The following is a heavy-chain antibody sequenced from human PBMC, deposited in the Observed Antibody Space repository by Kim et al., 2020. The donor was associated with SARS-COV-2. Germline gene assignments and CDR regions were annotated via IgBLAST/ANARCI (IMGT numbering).Heavy chain of an antibody. CDR2: MNPNSGNT. CDR1: GYTFTSYD. J-gene: IGHJ6*02. CDR3: ARFWSLGGQYQLLYGAYYYYGMDV. Sequence: ASVTVSCKASGYTFTSYDINWVRQATGQGLEWMGWMNPNSGNTGYAQKFQGRVTMTRNTSISTAYMELSSLRSEDTAVYYCARFWSLGGQYQLLYGAYYYYGMDVWGQGTTVTVSS. D-gene: IGHD2-2*02. V-gene: IGHV1-8*01.